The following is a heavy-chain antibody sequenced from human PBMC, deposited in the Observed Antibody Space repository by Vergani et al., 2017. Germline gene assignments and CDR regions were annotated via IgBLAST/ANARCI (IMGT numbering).Heavy chain of an antibody. CDR1: GFTVSSNY. J-gene: IGHJ4*02. D-gene: IGHD1-26*01. V-gene: IGHV3-66*01. Sequence: EVQLVESGGGLVQPGGSLRLSCAASGFTVSSNYMSWVRQAPGKGLEWVSVIYSGGSTYYADSVKGRFTISRDNSKNTLYLQMNSLGAEDTAIYYCAKGRGNYATLVDYGGQGTLVTVSS. CDR3: AKGRGNYATLVDY. CDR2: IYSGGST.